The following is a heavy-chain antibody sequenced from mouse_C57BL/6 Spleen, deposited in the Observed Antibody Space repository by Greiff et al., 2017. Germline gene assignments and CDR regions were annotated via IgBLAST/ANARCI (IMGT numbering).Heavy chain of an antibody. CDR2: IWRGGST. Sequence: VQLQQSGHGLVQPSQSLSITCTVSGFSLTSYGVHWVRQSPGKGLEWLGVIWRGGSTDYNAAFMSRLSITKDNSKSQVFFKMNSLQADDTAIYYWATITTVVDYYAMDYWGQGTSVTVSS. D-gene: IGHD1-1*01. CDR3: ATITTVVDYYAMDY. CDR1: GFSLTSYG. V-gene: IGHV2-5*01. J-gene: IGHJ4*01.